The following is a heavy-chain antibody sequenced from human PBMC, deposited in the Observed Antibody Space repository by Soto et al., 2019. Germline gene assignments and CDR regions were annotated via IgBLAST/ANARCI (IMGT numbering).Heavy chain of an antibody. V-gene: IGHV3-30*03. CDR1: GFSFNTSG. D-gene: IGHD2-21*02. CDR3: ATKVRVTNYLYYGMDV. CDR2: IAFDGSQE. J-gene: IGHJ6*02. Sequence: QVQLVESGGGVVQPGWALRLSCAASGFSFNTSGMHWVRQAPGKGLEWVAVIAFDGSQEFYGDYVRGRFTISRDNSKNTLFLQMKSLTPEDTAVYYCATKVRVTNYLYYGMDVWGQGTTVTVSS.